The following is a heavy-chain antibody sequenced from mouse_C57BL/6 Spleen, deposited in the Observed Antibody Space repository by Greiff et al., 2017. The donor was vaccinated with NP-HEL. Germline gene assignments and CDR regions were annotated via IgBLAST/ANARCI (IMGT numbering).Heavy chain of an antibody. CDR3: ARPSSGTGAWFAY. V-gene: IGHV1-55*01. J-gene: IGHJ3*01. Sequence: VQLQQPGAELVKPGASVKMSCKASGYTFTSYWITWVKQRPGQGLEWIGDIYPGSGSTNYNEKFKSKATLTVDTSSSTAYMQLSSLTSEDSAVYYCARPSSGTGAWFAYWGQGTLVTVSA. D-gene: IGHD3-2*02. CDR1: GYTFTSYW. CDR2: IYPGSGST.